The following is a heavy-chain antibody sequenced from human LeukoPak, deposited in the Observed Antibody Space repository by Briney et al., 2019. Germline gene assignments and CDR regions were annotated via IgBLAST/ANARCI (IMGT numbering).Heavy chain of an antibody. CDR3: ARGEGRDYYGSGSYYPY. CDR2: MNPNSGNT. D-gene: IGHD3-10*01. V-gene: IGHV1-8*01. J-gene: IGHJ4*02. Sequence: ASVKVSCKASGYTFTSYDINWVRQATGQGLEWMGWMNPNSGNTGYAQKFQGRVTMTRNTSISTAYMELSSLRSEDTDVYYCARGEGRDYYGSGSYYPYWGQGTLVTVSS. CDR1: GYTFTSYD.